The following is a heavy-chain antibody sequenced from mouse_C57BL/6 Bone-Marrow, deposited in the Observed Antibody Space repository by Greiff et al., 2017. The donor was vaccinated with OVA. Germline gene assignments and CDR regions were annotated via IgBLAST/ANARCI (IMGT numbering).Heavy chain of an antibody. J-gene: IGHJ2*01. CDR2: INPNNGGT. CDR3: ANYYGSSLDY. Sequence: EVKLKESGPELVKPGASVKMSCKASGYTFTDYNMHWVKQSHGKSLEWIGYINPNNGGTSYNQKFKGKATLTVNKSSSTAYMELRSLTSEDSAVYYCANYYGSSLDYWGQGTTLTVSS. CDR1: GYTFTDYN. D-gene: IGHD1-1*01. V-gene: IGHV1-22*01.